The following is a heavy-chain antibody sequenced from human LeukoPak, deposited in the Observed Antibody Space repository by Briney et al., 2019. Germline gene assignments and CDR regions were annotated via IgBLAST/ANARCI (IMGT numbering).Heavy chain of an antibody. Sequence: GGSLRLSCAASGFTLSIHWMRWVRQAPGRGREWVANIKQEGSQKYYVDSVKGRFTISRDNAKNSLYVQMNSLRAEDTAVYYCARELRFLEWFGNMDVWGKGTTVTVSS. CDR2: IKQEGSQK. CDR1: GFTLSIHW. D-gene: IGHD3-3*01. V-gene: IGHV3-7*01. CDR3: ARELRFLEWFGNMDV. J-gene: IGHJ6*03.